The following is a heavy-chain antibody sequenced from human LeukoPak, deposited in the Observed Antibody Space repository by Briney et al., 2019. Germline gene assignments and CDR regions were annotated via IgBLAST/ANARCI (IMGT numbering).Heavy chain of an antibody. CDR1: GYSFTSYW. J-gene: IGHJ4*02. CDR3: AREGSGAANDY. D-gene: IGHD2-15*01. V-gene: IGHV5-51*01. Sequence: GESLKISCQGSGYSFTSYWIGWVRQMPGKGLEWMGIIFPGDSDTRYNPSLQGQVTISADESINTAYLQWSSLKASDTAIYYCAREGSGAANDYWGQGTLVTVSS. CDR2: IFPGDSDT.